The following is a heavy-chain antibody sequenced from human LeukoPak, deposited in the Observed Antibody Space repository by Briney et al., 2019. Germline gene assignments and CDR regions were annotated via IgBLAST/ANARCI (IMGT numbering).Heavy chain of an antibody. D-gene: IGHD6-19*01. CDR1: GFTVSSNS. CDR2: IYSGGNT. Sequence: GGSLRLSCTVPGFTVSSNSMSWVRQAPGKGLEWVSFIYSGGNTHYSDSVKGRFTISRDNSKNTLYLQMNSLRAEDTAVYYCANLGDSSGWSDYWGQGTLVTVSS. J-gene: IGHJ4*02. V-gene: IGHV3-53*01. CDR3: ANLGDSSGWSDY.